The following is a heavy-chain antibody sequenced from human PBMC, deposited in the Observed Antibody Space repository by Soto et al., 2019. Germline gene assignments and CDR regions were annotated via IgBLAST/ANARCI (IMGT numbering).Heavy chain of an antibody. D-gene: IGHD2-21*02. CDR2: IYSNDHK. J-gene: IGHJ4*02. CDR1: GFSLTTSGVG. V-gene: IGHV2-5*01. Sequence: QITLHESGPTLVKPTQTLTLTCTFSGFSLTTSGVGVVWVRQPPGKALEWVAVIYSNDHKRYSPSLETRVRITKDATKSQVVPTMTNMDPADTATYFCAHIHRVATVTDGFDCWGQGILVTVTS. CDR3: AHIHRVATVTDGFDC.